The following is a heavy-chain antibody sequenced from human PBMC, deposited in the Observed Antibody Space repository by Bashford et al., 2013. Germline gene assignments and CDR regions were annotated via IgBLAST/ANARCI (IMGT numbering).Heavy chain of an antibody. J-gene: IGHJ4*02. Sequence: VASVKVSCKASGYTFTGYYMHWVRQAPGQGLEWMGWINPNSGGTNYAQKFQGWVTMTRDTSISTAYMELSRLRSDDTAVYYCAREAYGEQFDYVGPGNPGHRLL. V-gene: IGHV1-2*04. D-gene: IGHD4-17*01. CDR2: INPNSGGT. CDR3: AREAYGEQFDY. CDR1: GYTFTGYY.